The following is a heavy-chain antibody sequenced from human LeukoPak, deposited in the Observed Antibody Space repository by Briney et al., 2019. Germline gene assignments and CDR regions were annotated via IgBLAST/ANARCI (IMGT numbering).Heavy chain of an antibody. Sequence: GGSLRLSCAASGFTVSSNYMSWVRQAPGKGLEWVSVIYSGGSTYYADSVKGRFTISRDNSKNTLYLQMNSLRAEDTAVYYCASPPIFYYYDSSGYYPSYYMDVWGKGTTVTISS. V-gene: IGHV3-53*01. CDR1: GFTVSSNY. CDR2: IYSGGST. D-gene: IGHD3-22*01. J-gene: IGHJ6*03. CDR3: ASPPIFYYYDSSGYYPSYYMDV.